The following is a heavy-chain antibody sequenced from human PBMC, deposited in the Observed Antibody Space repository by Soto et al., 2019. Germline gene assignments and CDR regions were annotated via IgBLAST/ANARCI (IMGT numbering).Heavy chain of an antibody. Sequence: ASVKVSCKASGYTFTSYGISWVRQAPGQGLEWMGWISAYNGNTNYEQKLQGRVTMNTDTSTSTAYMERRSLREEEKAVYYCEREEGGATTDDYWGQGTLVTVSS. CDR1: GYTFTSYG. V-gene: IGHV1-18*04. J-gene: IGHJ4*02. CDR2: ISAYNGNT. CDR3: EREEGGATTDDY. D-gene: IGHD1-26*01.